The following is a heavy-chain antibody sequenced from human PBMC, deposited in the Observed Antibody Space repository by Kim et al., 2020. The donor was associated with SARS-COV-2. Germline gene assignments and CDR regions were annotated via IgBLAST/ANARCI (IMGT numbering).Heavy chain of an antibody. D-gene: IGHD2-15*01. CDR1: GGSISSYY. CDR2: IYYSGST. J-gene: IGHJ5*02. Sequence: SETLSLTCTVSGGSISSYYWSWIRQPPGKGLEWIGYIYYSGSTNYNPSLKSRVTISVDTSKNHFSLKLSSVTAADTAVYYCARACSATEVLYCSGGSCYSGDKWFDPWGQGTLVTVSS. V-gene: IGHV4-59*13. CDR3: ARACSATEVLYCSGGSCYSGDKWFDP.